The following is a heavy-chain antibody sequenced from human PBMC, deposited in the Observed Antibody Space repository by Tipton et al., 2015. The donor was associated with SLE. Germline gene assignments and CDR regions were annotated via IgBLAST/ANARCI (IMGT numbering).Heavy chain of an antibody. J-gene: IGHJ3*02. Sequence: TLSLTCAVYGGSFSGYYWSWIRQPPGKGLEWIGEINHSGSINYNPSLKSRVTISVDTSKNQFSLKLSSVTAADTAVYYCARVVLLDFWSGIGSFDIWGQGTMVTVSS. CDR2: INHSGSI. D-gene: IGHD3-3*01. CDR1: GGSFSGYY. CDR3: ARVVLLDFWSGIGSFDI. V-gene: IGHV4-34*01.